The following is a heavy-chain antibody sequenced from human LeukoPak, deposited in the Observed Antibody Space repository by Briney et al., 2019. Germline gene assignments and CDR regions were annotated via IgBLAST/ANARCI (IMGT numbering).Heavy chain of an antibody. J-gene: IGHJ4*02. CDR1: GFTFNNYA. CDR3: ARDRGGYYFDY. D-gene: IGHD2-15*01. V-gene: IGHV3-30*14. Sequence: GGSLRLSCAASGFTFNNYALHWVRQAPGKRLEWVAVISYDGSSKYYADSVKSRFTISRDNSKNTLYLQMNSLRAEDTAVYYCARDRGGYYFDYWGQGTLVTVSS. CDR2: ISYDGSSK.